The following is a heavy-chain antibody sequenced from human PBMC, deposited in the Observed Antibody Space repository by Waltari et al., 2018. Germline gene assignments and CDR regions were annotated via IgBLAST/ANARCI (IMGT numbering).Heavy chain of an antibody. J-gene: IGHJ4*02. CDR3: ARSRKSRPRYFDY. V-gene: IGHV3-7*01. CDR2: IKQDGSVK. Sequence: EVQLVESGGGLVQPGGSLRLSCPASEFTFSTHGMSWVRQAPGKGLEWVANIKQDGSVKEYVDSVKGRFTISGDNAKNSVYLQMNSLGVEDTAVYYCARSRKSRPRYFDYWGQGTLVTVSS. CDR1: EFTFSTHG.